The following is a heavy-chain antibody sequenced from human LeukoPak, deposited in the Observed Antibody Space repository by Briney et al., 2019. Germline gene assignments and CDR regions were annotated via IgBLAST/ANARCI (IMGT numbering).Heavy chain of an antibody. V-gene: IGHV1-46*01. CDR2: INPSGGST. J-gene: IGHJ6*03. D-gene: IGHD4-23*01. Sequence: ASVKVSCKASGYTFTSYYMHWVRQAPGQGLEWMGIINPSGGSTSYAQKFQGRVTMTRDTSTSTVYMELSSLRSGDTAVYYCARDLSYGGNSGDYYYYYMDVWGKGTTVTVSS. CDR1: GYTFTSYY. CDR3: ARDLSYGGNSGDYYYYYMDV.